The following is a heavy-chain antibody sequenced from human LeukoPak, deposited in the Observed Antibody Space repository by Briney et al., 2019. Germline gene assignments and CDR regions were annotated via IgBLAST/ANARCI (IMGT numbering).Heavy chain of an antibody. J-gene: IGHJ4*02. CDR1: GFTFSSYA. D-gene: IGHD3-16*02. Sequence: GGSLRLSCAASGFTFSSYAMSWVRQAPGKGLEWVSAISGSGGSTYYADSVKGRFTISRDNSKNPLYLQMNSLRAEDTAVYYCAKDPWGRTGSETISAFGGVIVDYWGQGTLVTVSS. V-gene: IGHV3-23*01. CDR2: ISGSGGST. CDR3: AKDPWGRTGSETISAFGGVIVDY.